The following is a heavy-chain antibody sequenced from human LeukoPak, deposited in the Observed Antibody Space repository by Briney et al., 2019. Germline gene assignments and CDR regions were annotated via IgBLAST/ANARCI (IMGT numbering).Heavy chain of an antibody. CDR3: ARGRAYYDFWD. CDR1: GGSISSYY. J-gene: IGHJ4*02. CDR2: IYYSGST. D-gene: IGHD3-3*01. V-gene: IGHV4-59*01. Sequence: TSETLSLTCTVSGGSISSYYWSWIRRPPGKGLEWIGYIYYSGSTNYNPSLKSRVTISVDTSKNQFSLKLSSVTAADTAVYYCARGRAYYDFWDWGQGTLVTVSS.